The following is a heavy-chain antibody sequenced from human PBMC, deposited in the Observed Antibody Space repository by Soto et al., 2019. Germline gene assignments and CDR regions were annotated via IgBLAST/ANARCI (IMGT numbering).Heavy chain of an antibody. CDR1: GGVFRNYA. V-gene: IGHV1-69*01. Sequence: QVQLVQSGAEVKKPGSSVKVSCKASGGVFRNYAINWVRQAPGQGLEWMGGIIPVFGTADYAQKFQGRVTSTADESTTTAYMELTSLKTADTAVYYCARDRWGSYSFDSWGQGTLVTVAS. CDR2: IIPVFGTA. CDR3: ARDRWGSYSFDS. J-gene: IGHJ5*01. D-gene: IGHD1-26*01.